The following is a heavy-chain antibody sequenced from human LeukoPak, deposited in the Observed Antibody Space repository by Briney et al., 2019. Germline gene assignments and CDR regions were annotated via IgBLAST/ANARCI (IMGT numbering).Heavy chain of an antibody. V-gene: IGHV1-69*13. CDR1: GYTFTSYG. D-gene: IGHD5-12*01. CDR2: IIPIFGTA. J-gene: IGHJ5*02. Sequence: SVTVSCKASGYTFTSYGISWVRQAPGQGLEWMGGIIPIFGTANYAQKFQGRVTITADESTSTAYMELSSLRSEDTAVYYCARANSGYDRPRFDPWGQGTLVTVSS. CDR3: ARANSGYDRPRFDP.